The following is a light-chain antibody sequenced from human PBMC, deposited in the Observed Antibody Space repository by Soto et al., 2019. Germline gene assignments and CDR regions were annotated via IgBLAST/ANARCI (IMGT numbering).Light chain of an antibody. CDR2: GAS. CDR1: QSVSSSQ. CDR3: QQFCSSPEYT. J-gene: IGKJ2*01. Sequence: EIVLTQSPGTLSLSPGERATLSCRASQSVSSSQLAWYQQKPGQAPRLLIYGASTTATGIPDRFSGGGSGTAFTLTVSRLEPEDFAVYYCQQFCSSPEYTFGQGTKLEVK. V-gene: IGKV3-20*01.